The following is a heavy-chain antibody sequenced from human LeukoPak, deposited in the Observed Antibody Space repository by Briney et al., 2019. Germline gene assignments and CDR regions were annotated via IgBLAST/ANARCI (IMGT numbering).Heavy chain of an antibody. CDR3: ARQSFVGSYYPYYYGMDV. Sequence: PSETLSLTCTVSGGSISSYYWSWIRQPPGKGLEWIGYNYYSGSTNYNPSLKSRVTISVDTSKNQFSLKLSSVTAADTAVYYCARQSFVGSYYPYYYGMDVWAKGPRSPSP. CDR1: GGSISSYY. J-gene: IGHJ6*02. CDR2: NYYSGST. D-gene: IGHD1-26*01. V-gene: IGHV4-59*08.